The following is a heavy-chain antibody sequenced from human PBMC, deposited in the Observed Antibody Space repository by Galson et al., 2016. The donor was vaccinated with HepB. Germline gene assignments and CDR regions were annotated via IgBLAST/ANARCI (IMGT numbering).Heavy chain of an antibody. CDR1: GGSISSSRHY. D-gene: IGHD4-17*01. Sequence: ETLSLTCAVSGGSISSSRHYWGWIRQPPGKGLEWIASMYYSGSTCYNPSLKSRVTISVDTSKNQLSLELSSVTAADTAMYYCARHDYGDFLFDYWGQGTLVIVSS. J-gene: IGHJ4*02. V-gene: IGHV4-39*01. CDR3: ARHDYGDFLFDY. CDR2: MYYSGST.